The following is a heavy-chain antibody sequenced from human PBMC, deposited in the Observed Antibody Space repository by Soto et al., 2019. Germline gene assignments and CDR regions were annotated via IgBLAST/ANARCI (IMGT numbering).Heavy chain of an antibody. J-gene: IGHJ4*02. Sequence: QLQLQESGSRLVQPSQTLSLTCSVSGGSISRAGYSWSWIRQSPGKGLEWIGYLYNSGSNFYNPSLKRRLTISVDRSKNQLSLQLNSVTAADTAVYYCASSRVVTTYFDYWGQGTLVTVSS. CDR3: ASSRVVTTYFDY. CDR2: LYNSGSN. CDR1: GGSISRAGYS. D-gene: IGHD2-21*02. V-gene: IGHV4-30-2*06.